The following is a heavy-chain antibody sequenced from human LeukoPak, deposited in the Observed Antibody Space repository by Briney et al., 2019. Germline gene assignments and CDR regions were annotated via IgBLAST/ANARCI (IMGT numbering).Heavy chain of an antibody. CDR1: GFTFSSYG. V-gene: IGHV3-33*01. CDR3: ARDLVAAGGRDY. CDR2: IWYDGSNK. Sequence: GGSLRLSCAASGFTFSSYGTHWVRQAPGKGLEWVAVIWYDGSNKYYADSVKGRFTISRDNSKNTLYLQMNSLRAEDTAVYYCARDLVAAGGRDYWGQGTLVTVSS. J-gene: IGHJ4*02. D-gene: IGHD2-15*01.